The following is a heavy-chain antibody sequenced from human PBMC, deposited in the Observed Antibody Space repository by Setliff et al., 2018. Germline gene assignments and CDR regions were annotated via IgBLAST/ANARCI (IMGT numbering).Heavy chain of an antibody. CDR2: IDPDGIGK. CDR1: EFTFNKYW. V-gene: IGHV3-7*03. CDR3: AKCSSWHSHYPHFNY. J-gene: IGHJ4*02. Sequence: GSLRLSCAASEFTFNKYWMTWVRQAPGKGLEWVANIDPDGIGKYYIDSVRGRFTISRDNAQKTLYLHMNNLRADDTAIYYCAKCSSWHSHYPHFNYWGQGTLVTVSS. D-gene: IGHD6-13*01.